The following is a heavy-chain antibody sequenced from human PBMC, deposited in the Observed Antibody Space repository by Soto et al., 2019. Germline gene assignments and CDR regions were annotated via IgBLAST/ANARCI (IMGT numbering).Heavy chain of an antibody. CDR3: ARGGGYYDGFDI. V-gene: IGHV4-61*01. CDR2: IYYSGST. CDR1: GGSVSSGSYY. J-gene: IGHJ3*02. Sequence: QVQLQESGPGLVKPSETLSLTCTVSGGSVSSGSYYWSWIRQPPGKGLEWIGYIYYSGSTNYNPSVRSRVVISVGASKAQSSLKLSSVTDADTAVYYCARGGGYYDGFDIWGQGTMVTVSS. D-gene: IGHD3-16*01.